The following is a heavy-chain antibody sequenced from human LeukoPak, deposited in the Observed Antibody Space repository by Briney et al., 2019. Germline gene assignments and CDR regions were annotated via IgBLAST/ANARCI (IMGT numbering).Heavy chain of an antibody. CDR3: AKSERGYSYGSPDY. CDR2: ISASGGST. J-gene: IGHJ4*02. Sequence: GGSLRLSCAASGFTFSSYAMSWVRQAPGKGLEWVSVISASGGSTYYADSEKGRFIISRDNSKNTLYLQMNSLRAEDTAIYYCAKSERGYSYGSPDYWGQGTLVTVSS. D-gene: IGHD5-18*01. CDR1: GFTFSSYA. V-gene: IGHV3-23*01.